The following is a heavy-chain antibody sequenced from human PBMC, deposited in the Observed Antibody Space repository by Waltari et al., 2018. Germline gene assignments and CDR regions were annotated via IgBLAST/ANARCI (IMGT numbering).Heavy chain of an antibody. CDR1: GFTFSRYW. Sequence: EVQLVESGGGLVQPGGSLRLSCAASGFTFSRYWMHWVRQAPGKGAGLCLPINRYGSSTSHPDSVKGRFTISRDNAKNTLYLQMNSLRAEDTAVYYCAREESWGFGYFDLWGRGTLVTVSS. CDR3: AREESWGFGYFDL. CDR2: INRYGSST. D-gene: IGHD7-27*01. V-gene: IGHV3-74*01. J-gene: IGHJ2*01.